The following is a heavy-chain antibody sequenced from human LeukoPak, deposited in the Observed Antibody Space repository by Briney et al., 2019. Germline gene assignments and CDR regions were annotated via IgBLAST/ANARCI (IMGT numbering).Heavy chain of an antibody. J-gene: IGHJ4*02. CDR3: ARCGRGYDSSGYYSY. V-gene: IGHV3-48*03. D-gene: IGHD3-22*01. CDR1: GFTFSSCE. CDR2: ISSSGSTI. Sequence: GGSLRLSCAASGFTFSSCEMNWVRQAPGKGLEGVSYISSSGSTIYYADSVKGRFTISRDNAKNSLYLQMNSLRAEDTAIYYCARCGRGYDSSGYYSYWGQGTLVTVPS.